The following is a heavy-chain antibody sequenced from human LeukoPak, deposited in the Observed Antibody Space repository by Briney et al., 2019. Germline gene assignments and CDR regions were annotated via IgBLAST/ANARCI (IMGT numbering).Heavy chain of an antibody. V-gene: IGHV4-39*07. J-gene: IGHJ5*02. Sequence: SETLSLTCTVSGGSISSSSYYWGWIRQPPGKGLEWIGSIYYSGSTYYNPSLKSRVTISVDTSKNQFSLKLNSVTAADTAVYYCARHDSSGYLAKFDPWGQGTLVTVSS. CDR2: IYYSGST. CDR1: GGSISSSSYY. CDR3: ARHDSSGYLAKFDP. D-gene: IGHD3-22*01.